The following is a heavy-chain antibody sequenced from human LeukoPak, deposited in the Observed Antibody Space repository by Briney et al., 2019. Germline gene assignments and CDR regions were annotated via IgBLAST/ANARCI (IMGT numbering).Heavy chain of an antibody. Sequence: GRSLRLSCAASGFSFSSDAMHWVRQAPGKGLEWVAVVSYDGSNKYCADSVKGRFTVSRDNSKNTLYLQMNSLRAEDTAVYYCAIGDSLGELSSSFKYWGQGTLVTVSS. D-gene: IGHD3-16*02. J-gene: IGHJ4*02. CDR2: VSYDGSNK. CDR3: AIGDSLGELSSSFKY. V-gene: IGHV3-30*04. CDR1: GFSFSSDA.